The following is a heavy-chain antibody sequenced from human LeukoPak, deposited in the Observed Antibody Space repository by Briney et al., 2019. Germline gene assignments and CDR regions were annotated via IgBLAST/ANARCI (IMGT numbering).Heavy chain of an antibody. V-gene: IGHV4-61*05. Sequence: PSETLSLTCTVSGGSISSGGYYWRWTRQPPGRGLEWIGYIYYSGTTSYEPSLKSRVTISVDESKTQFSLKLTSVTAADTAGYYWARHPNWASWGSFDIWGQGTMVTVSS. J-gene: IGHJ3*02. CDR2: IYYSGTT. D-gene: IGHD7-27*01. CDR1: GGSISSGGYY. CDR3: ARHPNWASWGSFDI.